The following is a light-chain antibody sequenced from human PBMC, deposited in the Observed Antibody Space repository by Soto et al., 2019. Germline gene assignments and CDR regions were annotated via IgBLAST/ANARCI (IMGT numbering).Light chain of an antibody. V-gene: IGKV1-33*01. J-gene: IGKJ4*01. Sequence: DVQMTQSPSSLSASVGDRLTLTCQASQDISDSLIWYQVKPGNAPQLLMFDASKLETGVPSRFSRSGSGKDFTFTISSLQPEDFATYYCQQYASLPLTFGGGTKVEIK. CDR2: DAS. CDR3: QQYASLPLT. CDR1: QDISDS.